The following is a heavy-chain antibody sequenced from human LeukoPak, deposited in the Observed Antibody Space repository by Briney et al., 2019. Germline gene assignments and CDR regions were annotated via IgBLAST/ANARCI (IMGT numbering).Heavy chain of an antibody. J-gene: IGHJ5*02. CDR2: IYPADSDT. Sequence: GESLKISCKGSGYNFTNYWIGWVRQMPGKGLECMGIIYPADSDTRYSPSFQGQVTISADKSISTAYLQWSSLKASDTAMYYCARHGHRDGYYSWFDPWGQGTLVTVSS. V-gene: IGHV5-51*01. CDR3: ARHGHRDGYYSWFDP. D-gene: IGHD3-3*01. CDR1: GYNFTNYW.